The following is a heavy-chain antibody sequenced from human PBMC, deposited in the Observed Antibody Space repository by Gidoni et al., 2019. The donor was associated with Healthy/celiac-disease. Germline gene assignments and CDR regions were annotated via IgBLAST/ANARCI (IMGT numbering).Heavy chain of an antibody. CDR3: ARDLWTHLYGDYETLSGFDY. V-gene: IGHV3-48*02. J-gene: IGHJ4*02. CDR1: GFTFSSYS. D-gene: IGHD4-17*01. Sequence: EVQLVESGGGLVQPGGSLRLSCAASGFTFSSYSMNWVRQAPGKGLEWVSYISSSSSTIYYADSVKGRFTISRDNAKNSLYLQMNSLRDEDTAVYYCARDLWTHLYGDYETLSGFDYWGQGTLVTVSS. CDR2: ISSSSSTI.